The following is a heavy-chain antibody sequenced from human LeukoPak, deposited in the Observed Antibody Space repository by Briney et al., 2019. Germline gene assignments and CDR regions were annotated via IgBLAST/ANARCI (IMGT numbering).Heavy chain of an antibody. D-gene: IGHD6-13*01. CDR1: GFTFSSYS. CDR3: ARLSRAAAGR. CDR2: ISSSSSYI. Sequence: PGGFLRLSCAASGFTFSSYSMNWVRQAPGEGLEWVSSISSSSSYIYYADSVKGRFTISRDNAKNSLYLQMNSLRAEDTAVYYCARLSRAAAGRWGQGTLVTVSS. J-gene: IGHJ4*02. V-gene: IGHV3-21*01.